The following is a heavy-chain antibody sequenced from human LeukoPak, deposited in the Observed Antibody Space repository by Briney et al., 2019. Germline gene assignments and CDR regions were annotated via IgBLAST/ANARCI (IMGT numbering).Heavy chain of an antibody. CDR2: IYYSGST. D-gene: IGHD6-13*01. V-gene: IGHV4-59*01. Sequence: SETLSLTCTVSGGSISRYYWSWIRQPPGKGLEWIGYIYYSGSTNYNPSLKSRVTISVDTSKNQFSLKLSSVTAADTAVYYCARAWRSSWYHVPYFDYWGQGTLVTVSS. CDR1: GGSISRYY. J-gene: IGHJ4*02. CDR3: ARAWRSSWYHVPYFDY.